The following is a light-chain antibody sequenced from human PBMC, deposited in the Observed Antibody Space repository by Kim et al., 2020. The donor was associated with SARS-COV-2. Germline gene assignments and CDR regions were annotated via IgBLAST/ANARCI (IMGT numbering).Light chain of an antibody. J-gene: IGLJ3*02. CDR2: KDS. CDR1: VLAKKY. Sequence: SVSPGQTARITCSGDVLAKKYARWFQQKPGQAPVVVIYKDSERPSGIPERFSGSSSGTTVTLTVSGAQVEDEADYYCYSAADNNLVFGGGTKLTVL. CDR3: YSAADNNLV. V-gene: IGLV3-27*01.